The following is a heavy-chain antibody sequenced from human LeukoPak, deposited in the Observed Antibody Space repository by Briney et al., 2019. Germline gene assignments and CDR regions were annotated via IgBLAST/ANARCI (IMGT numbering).Heavy chain of an antibody. Sequence: SETLSLTCTVCGRSISSYYWSWMRQPAGKGLEWIGRSYTSGSTNYNPSLKSRVTMSVDTSKNQFSLKPSSVTAADTAVYYCSRYPPQRGDSSIAAAESMAYNWFDPWGQGTLVTVSS. J-gene: IGHJ5*02. V-gene: IGHV4-4*07. CDR2: SYTSGST. CDR3: SRYPPQRGDSSIAAAESMAYNWFDP. D-gene: IGHD6-13*01. CDR1: GRSISSYY.